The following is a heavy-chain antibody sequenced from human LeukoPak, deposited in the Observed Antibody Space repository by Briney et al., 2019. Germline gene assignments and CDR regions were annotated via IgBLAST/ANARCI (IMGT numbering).Heavy chain of an antibody. CDR2: IASDGSST. Sequence: GSLKLSCAASGFTLSSYWTKRVRPAPGKGLVWVSRIASDGSSTTYADSVKGRFSISRDNAKNTLYLQMNSLRVEDTAVYYCARGRPHGNDYWGQGTLVTVSS. V-gene: IGHV3-74*01. CDR3: ARGRPHGNDY. D-gene: IGHD4-23*01. CDR1: GFTLSSYW. J-gene: IGHJ4*02.